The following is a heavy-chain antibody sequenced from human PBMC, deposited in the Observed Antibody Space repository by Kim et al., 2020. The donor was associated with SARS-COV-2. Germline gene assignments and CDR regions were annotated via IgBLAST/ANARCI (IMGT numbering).Heavy chain of an antibody. V-gene: IGHV3-66*01. CDR2: T. Sequence: TYTADSVKGRCTISRDNSKNTLYLQMNSLRAEDTAVYYCARGGGSLVYWGQGALVTVSS. CDR3: ARGGGSLVY. J-gene: IGHJ4*02. D-gene: IGHD2-15*01.